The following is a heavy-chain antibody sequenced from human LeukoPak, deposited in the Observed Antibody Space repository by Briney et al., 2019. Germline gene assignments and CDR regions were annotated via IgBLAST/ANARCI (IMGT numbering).Heavy chain of an antibody. CDR3: ARGGRDGYNYAAFDI. CDR2: IWYDGSNK. J-gene: IGHJ3*02. V-gene: IGHV3-33*01. D-gene: IGHD5-24*01. CDR1: GFTFSSYG. Sequence: GGSLRLSCAASGFTFSSYGMHWVRQAPGKGLEWVSLIWYDGSNKYYADSVKGRFTISRDNSKNTLYLQMNSLRAEDTAVYYCARGGRDGYNYAAFDIWGQGTMVTVSS.